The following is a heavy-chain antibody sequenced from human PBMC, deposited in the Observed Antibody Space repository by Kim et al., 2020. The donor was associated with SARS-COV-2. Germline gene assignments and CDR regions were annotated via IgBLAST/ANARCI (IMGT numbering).Heavy chain of an antibody. Sequence: GRFTISRDNAKNSRYLQMNSLRAEDTAVYYCARDVGYCSGGSCYSFGMDVWGQGTTVTVSS. D-gene: IGHD2-15*01. CDR3: ARDVGYCSGGSCYSFGMDV. V-gene: IGHV3-11*05. J-gene: IGHJ6*02.